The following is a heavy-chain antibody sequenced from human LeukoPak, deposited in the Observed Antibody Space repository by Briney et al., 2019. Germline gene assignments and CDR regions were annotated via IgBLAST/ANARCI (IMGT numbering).Heavy chain of an antibody. D-gene: IGHD3-10*01. V-gene: IGHV1-2*02. Sequence: ASVKVSCKASGYTFTGYYMYWVRQAPGQGLEWMGWIDPNSGGTNYAQKFQGRVTMTRDTSISTAYMELSRLTSDDTAVYYCASRGASGSYGIDYCGHGTLVTVSS. CDR2: IDPNSGGT. J-gene: IGHJ4*01. CDR1: GYTFTGYY. CDR3: ASRGASGSYGIDY.